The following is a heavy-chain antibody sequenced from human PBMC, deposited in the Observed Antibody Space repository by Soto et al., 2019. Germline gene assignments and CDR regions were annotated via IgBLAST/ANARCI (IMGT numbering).Heavy chain of an antibody. V-gene: IGHV3-23*01. CDR3: AKEAEENEQVPIPGDN. Sequence: GGSLRLSCVASGFTFRDHAMTWVRQAPGKGLEWVSGISGSGTMKYYADSVRGHFTISRENAKNTLHLQMDNLRVEDTAVYYCAKEAEENEQVPIPGDNWGQGTLVTVSS. CDR2: ISGSGTMK. J-gene: IGHJ4*02. D-gene: IGHD2-2*02. CDR1: GFTFRDHA.